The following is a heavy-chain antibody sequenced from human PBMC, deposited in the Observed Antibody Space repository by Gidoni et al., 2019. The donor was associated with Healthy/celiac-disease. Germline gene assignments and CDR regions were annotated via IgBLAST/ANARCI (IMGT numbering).Heavy chain of an antibody. CDR1: GGSISSYY. V-gene: IGHV4-59*01. CDR3: ARGPRGFSNWFDP. CDR2: IYYSGST. Sequence: QVQLQASGPGLVKPSETLSLTCTVSGGSISSYYWSWIRQPPGKGLEWIGYIYYSGSTNYNPSLKSRVTISVDTSKNQFSLKLSSVTAADTAVYYCARGPRGFSNWFDPWGQGTLVTVSS. J-gene: IGHJ5*02.